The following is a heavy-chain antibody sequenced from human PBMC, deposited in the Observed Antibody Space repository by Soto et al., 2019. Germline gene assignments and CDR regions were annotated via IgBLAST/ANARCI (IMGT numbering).Heavy chain of an antibody. J-gene: IGHJ4*02. V-gene: IGHV1-46*01. Sequence: QVQLVQSGAEVKKPGASVKVSCKASGYTFTSYYMHWVRQAPGQGLEWMGIINPRGGSTSYAQKFQCRVTMTRETSTSTVYMELSSLGSEDTAVYYCARDVRAEYCFDYWGQGTLVTVSS. CDR2: INPRGGST. CDR3: ARDVRAEYCFDY. CDR1: GYTFTSYY.